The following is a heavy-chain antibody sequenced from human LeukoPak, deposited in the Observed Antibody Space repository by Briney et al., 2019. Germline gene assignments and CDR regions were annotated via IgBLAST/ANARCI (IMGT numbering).Heavy chain of an antibody. V-gene: IGHV4-38-2*02. CDR1: GYSISSEYY. J-gene: IGHJ4*02. D-gene: IGHD1-26*01. Sequence: SETLSLTCTVSGYSISSEYYWGWIRQPPGKGLEWIGNIYHSGVTYYTPSLKSRVTISVDTSKNQFSLELTSVTAADTAVYYCASLPYSGSRRNYFDCWGQGSLLTVSS. CDR3: ASLPYSGSRRNYFDC. CDR2: IYHSGVT.